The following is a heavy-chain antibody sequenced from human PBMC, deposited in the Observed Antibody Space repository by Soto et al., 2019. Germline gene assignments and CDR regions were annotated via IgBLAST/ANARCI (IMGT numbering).Heavy chain of an antibody. V-gene: IGHV3-33*01. Sequence: QVQLVESGGGVVQPGRSLRLSCAASGFTFSSYGMHWVRQAPGKGLEWVAVIWYDGSNKYYADSVKGRFTISRDNSKNTLYLQMNSLRAEDTAVYYCARDAYYGSGSYHEWGQGTLVTVSS. D-gene: IGHD3-10*01. CDR1: GFTFSSYG. CDR2: IWYDGSNK. J-gene: IGHJ4*02. CDR3: ARDAYYGSGSYHE.